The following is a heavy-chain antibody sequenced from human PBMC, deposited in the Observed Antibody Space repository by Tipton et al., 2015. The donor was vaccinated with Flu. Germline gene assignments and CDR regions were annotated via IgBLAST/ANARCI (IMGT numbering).Heavy chain of an antibody. CDR1: GYTFTSYD. D-gene: IGHD6-6*01. J-gene: IGHJ5*02. V-gene: IGHV1-8*01. CDR3: AREGYSSSSEPSTSWVDP. CDR2: MNPNSGNT. Sequence: QLVQSGAEVKKPGASVKVSCKASGYTFTSYDINWVRQATGQGLEWMGWMNPNSGNTGYAQKFQGRVTMTRNTSISTAYMELSSLRSEDTAVYYCAREGYSSSSEPSTSWVDPWGQGTLVSVSS.